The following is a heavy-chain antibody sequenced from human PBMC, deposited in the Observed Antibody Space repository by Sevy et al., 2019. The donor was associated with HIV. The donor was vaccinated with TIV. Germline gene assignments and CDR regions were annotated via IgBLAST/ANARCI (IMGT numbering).Heavy chain of an antibody. V-gene: IGHV6-1*01. CDR2: TYYRSKWYN. Sequence: SQTLSLTCAISGDNVSSNSAAWNWIRQSPSRGLEWLGRTYYRSKWYNDYAVSVKSRITIKTDTSKNQFSLQLNSVTPEDTAVYYCASSSSTAMGYYFDYWGQGTLVTVSS. CDR3: ASSSSTAMGYYFDY. CDR1: GDNVSSNSAA. D-gene: IGHD6-6*01. J-gene: IGHJ4*02.